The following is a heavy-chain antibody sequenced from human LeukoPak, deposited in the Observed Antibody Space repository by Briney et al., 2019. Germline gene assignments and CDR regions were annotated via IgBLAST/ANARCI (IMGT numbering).Heavy chain of an antibody. D-gene: IGHD4-17*01. Sequence: SETLSLTCAVSDDSFSSHYWTWIRQPLGKGLEWIGYISYIGSTNYNPSLKSRVTISIDTSRNQFSLRLSSVTAADTAVYYCARDLVTVTKGFDIWGQGTMVSVSS. CDR2: ISYIGST. J-gene: IGHJ3*02. CDR1: DDSFSSHY. CDR3: ARDLVTVTKGFDI. V-gene: IGHV4-59*11.